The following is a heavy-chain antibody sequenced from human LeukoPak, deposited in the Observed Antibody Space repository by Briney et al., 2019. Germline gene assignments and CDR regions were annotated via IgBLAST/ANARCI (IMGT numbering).Heavy chain of an antibody. D-gene: IGHD2-2*01. CDR3: AKSIGVVPAAILAHDY. CDR2: INAGNGNT. V-gene: IGHV1-3*01. J-gene: IGHJ4*02. CDR1: GYTFTSYA. Sequence: GASVKVSCKASGYTFTSYAMHWVRQAPGQRLEWMGWINAGNGNTKYSQKLQGRVTITRDTSASTAYMELSSLRSEDTAVYYCAKSIGVVPAAILAHDYWGQGTLVTVSS.